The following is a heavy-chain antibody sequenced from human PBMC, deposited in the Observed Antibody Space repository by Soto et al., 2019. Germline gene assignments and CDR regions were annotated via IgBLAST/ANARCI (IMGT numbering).Heavy chain of an antibody. V-gene: IGHV4-31*03. Sequence: SETLSLTCTVSGGSISSGGYYWSWIRQHPGKGLEWIGYIYYSGSTYYNPSLKSRATISVDTSKIQFSLKLSSVTAADTAVYYCARGISSTWYFYFDYWGQGTLVTVSS. D-gene: IGHD6-13*01. CDR2: IYYSGST. CDR3: ARGISSTWYFYFDY. CDR1: GGSISSGGYY. J-gene: IGHJ4*02.